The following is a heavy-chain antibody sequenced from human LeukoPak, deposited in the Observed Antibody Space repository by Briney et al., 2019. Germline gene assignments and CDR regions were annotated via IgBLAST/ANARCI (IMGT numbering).Heavy chain of an antibody. CDR2: LSASGGGT. CDR1: GITLSNYG. Sequence: PGGSLRLSCAVSGITLSNYGMAWVRQAPGKGLEWVASLSASGGGTSYADSVRGRFTISRDNAKNTLYLQMNSLRAEDTAVYYCAKESPNYYYGSGSYYKNWGQGTLVTVSS. CDR3: AKESPNYYYGSGSYYKN. V-gene: IGHV3-23*01. J-gene: IGHJ4*02. D-gene: IGHD3-10*01.